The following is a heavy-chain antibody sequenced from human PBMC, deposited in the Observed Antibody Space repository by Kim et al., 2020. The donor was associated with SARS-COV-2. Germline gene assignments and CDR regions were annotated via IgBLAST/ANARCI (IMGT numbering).Heavy chain of an antibody. D-gene: IGHD6-25*01. Sequence: SETLSLTCAVYGGSFSGYYWSWIRQPPGKGLEWIGEINHSGSTNYNPSLKSRITISVDTSKNQFSLKLSSLTAADTAVYSCWGMLGSVVAYYYYGLD. CDR1: GGSFSGYY. J-gene: IGHJ6*01. CDR3: WGMLGSVVAYYYYGLD. V-gene: IGHV4-34*01. CDR2: INHSGST.